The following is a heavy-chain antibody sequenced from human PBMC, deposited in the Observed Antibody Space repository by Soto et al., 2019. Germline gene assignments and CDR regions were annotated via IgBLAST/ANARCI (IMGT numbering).Heavy chain of an antibody. CDR2: IKSKADGETK. Sequence: SCAASGFTFSHAWMSWVRQAPGKGLEWVGRIKSKADGETKDYGAPVRGRFTISRDDAKDTLYLQMNGLRIEDTAVYYCCVVKRLDQYSTSGYWFDPWGPGTLVTVS. V-gene: IGHV3-15*01. CDR1: GFTFSHAW. CDR3: CVVKRLDQYSTSGYWFDP. J-gene: IGHJ5*02. D-gene: IGHD2-15*01.